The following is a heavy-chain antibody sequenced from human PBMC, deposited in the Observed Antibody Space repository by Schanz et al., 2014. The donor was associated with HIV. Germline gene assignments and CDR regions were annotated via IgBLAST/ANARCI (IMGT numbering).Heavy chain of an antibody. CDR2: MNNDVSSR. D-gene: IGHD2-15*01. J-gene: IGHJ4*02. CDR1: GFTFSSYG. CDR3: ARRSSDGGYYDN. V-gene: IGHV3-74*02. Sequence: QLLESGGGVVQPGRSLRLSCAASGFTFSSYGMHWVRQVPGKGLLWVSRMNNDVSSRLYADSVKGRFTISRDNAKNTLYLQMNSLRDEDTAVYYCARRSSDGGYYDNWGQGTLVTVSS.